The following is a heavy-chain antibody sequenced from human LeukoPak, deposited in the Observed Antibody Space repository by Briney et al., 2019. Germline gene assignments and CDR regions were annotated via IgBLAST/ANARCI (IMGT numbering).Heavy chain of an antibody. V-gene: IGHV3-23*01. D-gene: IGHD6-19*01. CDR2: ISGSGDST. CDR1: GFTFSSYA. Sequence: GGSLRLSCAASGFTFSSYAMNWVRQAPGKWLEWVSLISGSGDSTDYADSVKGRFTIYRDNSKNTLYLQINSLRADDTAVYYCAKRTVAGTGRGFDIWGQGTLVTVSS. J-gene: IGHJ3*02. CDR3: AKRTVAGTGRGFDI.